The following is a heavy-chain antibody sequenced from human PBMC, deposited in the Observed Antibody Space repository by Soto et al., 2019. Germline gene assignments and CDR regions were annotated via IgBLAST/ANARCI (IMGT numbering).Heavy chain of an antibody. CDR2: ISSSGSTI. CDR3: ARDQEAGSFFPYYYGMDV. D-gene: IGHD6-13*01. CDR1: GFTFSSYE. V-gene: IGHV3-48*03. J-gene: IGHJ6*02. Sequence: PGGSLRLSCATSGFTFSSYEMNWVRQAPGKGLKWVSYISSSGSTIYYADSVKGRFTIPRDNAKNSLYLQMDSLRAEDTAVYYCARDQEAGSFFPYYYGMDVWGQGTTVTVSS.